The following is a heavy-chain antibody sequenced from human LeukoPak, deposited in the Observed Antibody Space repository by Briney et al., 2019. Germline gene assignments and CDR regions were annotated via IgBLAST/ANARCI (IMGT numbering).Heavy chain of an antibody. V-gene: IGHV1-2*06. CDR2: INPNSGGT. D-gene: IGHD4-17*01. CDR1: GYTFTGYY. Sequence: ASVKVSCKASGYTFTGYYMHWVRQAPGQGLEWMGRINPNSGGTNYAKKFQGRVTITRDTSISTASMELSSLRSDDTAVYYCAREVGATVTTTAGYWGQGTLVTVSS. J-gene: IGHJ4*02. CDR3: AREVGATVTTTAGY.